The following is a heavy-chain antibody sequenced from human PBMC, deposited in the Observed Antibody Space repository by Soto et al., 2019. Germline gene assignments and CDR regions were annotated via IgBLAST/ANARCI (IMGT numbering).Heavy chain of an antibody. V-gene: IGHV4-30-4*01. Sequence: QVQLQESGPGLVKPSQTLSLTCTVSGGSISSGDYYWSWIRQPPGKGLEWIGYIYYSGSTYYNPSLKSRVTISVDTSKNQCSLKLSSVTAADTGVYYCARGQGVYYDSSGYMHWGQGTLVTVSS. CDR3: ARGQGVYYDSSGYMH. CDR2: IYYSGST. D-gene: IGHD3-22*01. J-gene: IGHJ4*02. CDR1: GGSISSGDYY.